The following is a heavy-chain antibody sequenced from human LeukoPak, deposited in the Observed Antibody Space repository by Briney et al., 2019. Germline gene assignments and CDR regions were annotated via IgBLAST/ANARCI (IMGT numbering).Heavy chain of an antibody. CDR1: GYTFTGYY. V-gene: IGHV1-2*02. D-gene: IGHD2-2*01. CDR3: ARDRTSRGTVPNY. CDR2: INPNSGGA. Sequence: ASVKVSCKASGYTFTGYYMHWVRQARGQGLEWMGWINPNSGGANYAQKFQGRVTMTRDTSISTAYMELSRLRSDDTAVYYCARDRTSRGTVPNYWGQGTLVTVSS. J-gene: IGHJ4*02.